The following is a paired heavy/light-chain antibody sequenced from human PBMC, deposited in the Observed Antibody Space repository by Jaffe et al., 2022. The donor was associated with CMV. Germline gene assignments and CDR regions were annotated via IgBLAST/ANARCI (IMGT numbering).Heavy chain of an antibody. CDR3: ARVVEVTYGYWSDAFDI. J-gene: IGHJ3*02. Sequence: QVQLLQSGAEVKKPGASVRVSCKASGYTFTAYYIHWVRQAPGQGLEWMGWINPNNGDTNFAQKFQGRVTMTRDTSITTAYMELSRLRSDDTAIYYCARVVEVTYGYWSDAFDIWGQGTMVTVSS. CDR2: INPNNGDT. V-gene: IGHV1-2*02. D-gene: IGHD5-18*01. CDR1: GYTFTAYY.
Light chain of an antibody. CDR3: QQYNSYSRT. J-gene: IGKJ1*01. Sequence: DIQMTQSPSTLSASVGDRVTITCRASQSISSWLAWYQQKPGKAPKLLIYKASSLERGVPLRFSGSGSGTEFTLTISSLQPDDFASYYCQQYNSYSRTFGQGTKVEIK. CDR1: QSISSW. CDR2: KAS. V-gene: IGKV1-5*03.